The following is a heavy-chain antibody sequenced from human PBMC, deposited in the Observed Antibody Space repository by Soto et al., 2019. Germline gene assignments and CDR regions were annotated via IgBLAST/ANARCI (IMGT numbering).Heavy chain of an antibody. D-gene: IGHD2-15*01. CDR3: ARHHSPVDN. J-gene: IGHJ4*02. CDR2: ISRSSSTI. V-gene: IGHV3-48*04. Sequence: EVQVVESGGGLVQPGGSLRLSCAASGFTFSSYSMNWVRQAPGKGLEWVSYISRSSSTIYYADSVKGRFTISRDNAKNSLYLKMNSLSVEDTAMYYCARHHSPVDNWGQGTLVTVSS. CDR1: GFTFSSYS.